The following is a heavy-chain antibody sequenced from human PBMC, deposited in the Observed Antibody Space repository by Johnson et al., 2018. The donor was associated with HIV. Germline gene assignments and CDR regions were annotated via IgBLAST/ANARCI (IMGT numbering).Heavy chain of an antibody. CDR2: ILYDGNNK. CDR1: GFAFSSYV. CDR3: ARGLDYYDSSGFRSASFDV. Sequence: QVQLVESGGGVVQPGRSLRLSCAASGFAFSSYVMHWVRQAPGKGLEWVAVILYDGNNKYYADSVKGRFTISRDNSKSTLYLQMDSLRDEDTDVYYCARGLDYYDSSGFRSASFDVWGQGTIVSVSS. V-gene: IGHV3-30-3*01. D-gene: IGHD3-22*01. J-gene: IGHJ3*01.